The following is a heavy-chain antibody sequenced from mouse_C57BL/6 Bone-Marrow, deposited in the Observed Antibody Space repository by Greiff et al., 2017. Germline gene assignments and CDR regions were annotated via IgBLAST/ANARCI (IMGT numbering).Heavy chain of an antibody. D-gene: IGHD1-1*01. CDR1: GYSFTSDY. Sequence: VQLQQSGPGLVKPSQTLSLPCSVTGYSFTSDYWNWIRKVPGNKLEYMGNISYSGSTYYNPSPKSRISITRDTSKNQYYLQLSSVTTEDTAAYYCARGVLRFDYWGQGTTLTVSS. CDR3: ARGVLRFDY. CDR2: ISYSGST. J-gene: IGHJ2*01. V-gene: IGHV3-8*01.